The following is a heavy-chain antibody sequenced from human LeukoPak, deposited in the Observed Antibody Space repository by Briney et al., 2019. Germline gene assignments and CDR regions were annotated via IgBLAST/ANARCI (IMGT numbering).Heavy chain of an antibody. CDR2: SNPNIGGT. CDR1: GYTFTRYY. J-gene: IGHJ3*02. Sequence: GASVKVSCKASGYTFTRYYMHWVRQAPGHGLEWMGWSNPNIGGTKYAPKIQGRVTLNRHTSFRTAYMEPNRLRSVYPAVYYCAADAPSYCSGCSCYSAFAFDIWGQGTIVSVSS. V-gene: IGHV1-2*02. D-gene: IGHD2-15*01. CDR3: AADAPSYCSGCSCYSAFAFDI.